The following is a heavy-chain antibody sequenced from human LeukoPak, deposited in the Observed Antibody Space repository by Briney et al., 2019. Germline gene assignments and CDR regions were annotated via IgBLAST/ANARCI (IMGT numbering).Heavy chain of an antibody. CDR1: GFTFSSYS. Sequence: GGSLRLSCAASGFTFSSYSMNWVRQAPGKGLEWVSGINWNGGSTGYADSVKGRFTISRDNAKNSLYLQMNSLRAEDTALYYCARDRGYSYGPLDYWGQGTLVTVSS. J-gene: IGHJ4*02. D-gene: IGHD5-18*01. V-gene: IGHV3-20*04. CDR3: ARDRGYSYGPLDY. CDR2: INWNGGST.